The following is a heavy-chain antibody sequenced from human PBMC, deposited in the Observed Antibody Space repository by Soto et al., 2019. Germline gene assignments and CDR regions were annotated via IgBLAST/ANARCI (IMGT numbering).Heavy chain of an antibody. J-gene: IGHJ6*02. Sequence: GGSLRLSCAASGFTFSSYGMHWVRQAPGKGLEWVAVIWYDGSNKYYADSVKGRFTISRDNSKNTLYLQMNSLRAEDTAVYYCAGTTVTLYYYYGMDVWGQGTTVTVSS. V-gene: IGHV3-33*01. CDR1: GFTFSSYG. D-gene: IGHD4-17*01. CDR2: IWYDGSNK. CDR3: AGTTVTLYYYYGMDV.